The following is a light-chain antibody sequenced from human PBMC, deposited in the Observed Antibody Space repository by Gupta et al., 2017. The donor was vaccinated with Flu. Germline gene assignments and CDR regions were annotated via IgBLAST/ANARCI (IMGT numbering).Light chain of an antibody. CDR1: QSISSY. CDR2: AAS. Sequence: DIQMTQSPSSLSASVGDRVTITCRASQSISSYLNWYQQKPGQAPKLLIYAASSVESGVPSRFSGSGSGTDFTLTISSLQPEDFATYYCQQSDSTPSTFGQGTKVELQ. J-gene: IGKJ1*01. V-gene: IGKV1-39*01. CDR3: QQSDSTPST.